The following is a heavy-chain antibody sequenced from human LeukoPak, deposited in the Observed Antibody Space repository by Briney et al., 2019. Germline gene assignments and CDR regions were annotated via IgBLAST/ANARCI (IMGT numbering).Heavy chain of an antibody. CDR1: GGTFSSYA. CDR3: AREAPPEWELQDY. D-gene: IGHD1-26*01. J-gene: IGHJ4*02. Sequence: SVKVSCKASGGTFSSYAISWVRQAPGQGLEWMGRIIPILGIANYAQKFQGRVTITADKSTSTAYMELSSLRSEDTAVYYCAREAPPEWELQDYWGQGTLVTVSS. CDR2: IIPILGIA. V-gene: IGHV1-69*04.